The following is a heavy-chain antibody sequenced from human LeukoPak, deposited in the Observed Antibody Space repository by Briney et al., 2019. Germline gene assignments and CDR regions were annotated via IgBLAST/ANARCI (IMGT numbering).Heavy chain of an antibody. J-gene: IGHJ4*02. Sequence: GGSLRHSCAASGFTLSSYAMSWVRQAPGKGLEWVSAISGSGGSTYYADSVKGRFTISRDNSKNTLYLQMNSLRAEDTAIYYCAKDGHCPDVVCTSKIVVAGYVDYSGQGTLVTVSS. D-gene: IGHD6-19*01. CDR1: GFTLSSYA. CDR3: AKDGHCPDVVCTSKIVVAGYVDY. V-gene: IGHV3-23*01. CDR2: ISGSGGST.